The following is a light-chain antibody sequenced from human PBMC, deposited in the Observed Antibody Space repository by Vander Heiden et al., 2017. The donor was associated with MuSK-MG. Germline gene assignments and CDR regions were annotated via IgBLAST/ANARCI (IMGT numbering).Light chain of an antibody. Sequence: SSELTQDPAVSVALGQTVRITCQGDSLRSYYASWYQQKPGQAPVLGIYGKNNRPSGIPDRFSGSSSGNTASLTITGAQAEDEADDYCYSRASSGNHLRVFGGGTKLTVL. CDR3: YSRASSGNHLRV. CDR1: SLRSYY. J-gene: IGLJ2*01. CDR2: GKN. V-gene: IGLV3-19*01.